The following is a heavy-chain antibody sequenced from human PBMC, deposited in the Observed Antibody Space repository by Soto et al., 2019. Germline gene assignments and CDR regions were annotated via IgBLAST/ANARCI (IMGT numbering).Heavy chain of an antibody. V-gene: IGHV1-2*02. CDR2: INPNSGGT. CDR1: GYTFTGYY. Sequence: ASVKVSCKASGYTFTGYYMHWVRQAPGQGLEWMGWINPNSGGTNYAQKFQGRVTMTRDTSISTAYMELSRLRSDDTAVYYCAAFGAQQLVPLGKDYYYYGMDVWGQGTTVTVSS. D-gene: IGHD6-13*01. J-gene: IGHJ6*02. CDR3: AAFGAQQLVPLGKDYYYYGMDV.